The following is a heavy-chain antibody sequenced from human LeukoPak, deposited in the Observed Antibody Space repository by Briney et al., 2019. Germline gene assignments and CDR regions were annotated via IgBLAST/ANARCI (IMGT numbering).Heavy chain of an antibody. CDR2: IIPIFGTA. Sequence: GASVKVSCKASGGTFSSHAISWVRQAPGQGLEWMGGIIPIFGTANYAQKFQGRVTITADESTSTAYMELSSLRSEDTAVYYCARVYTGVATRVYFDYWGQGTLVTVSS. V-gene: IGHV1-69*13. D-gene: IGHD5-12*01. CDR1: GGTFSSHA. CDR3: ARVYTGVATRVYFDY. J-gene: IGHJ4*02.